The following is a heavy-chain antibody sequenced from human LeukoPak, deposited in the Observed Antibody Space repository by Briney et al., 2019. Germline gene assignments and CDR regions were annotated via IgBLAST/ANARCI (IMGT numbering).Heavy chain of an antibody. CDR3: ARPTSGYAPLDI. CDR1: GFTFSSYA. Sequence: QHWGSLRLSCAASGFTFSSYAMIWVRQAPGKGLVWVSLINSDGSSTSYADSVKGRFTISRDNAKNTLYLQMNSLRAEDTAVYYCARPTSGYAPLDIWGQGTMVTVSS. V-gene: IGHV3-74*01. D-gene: IGHD2-2*01. CDR2: INSDGSST. J-gene: IGHJ3*02.